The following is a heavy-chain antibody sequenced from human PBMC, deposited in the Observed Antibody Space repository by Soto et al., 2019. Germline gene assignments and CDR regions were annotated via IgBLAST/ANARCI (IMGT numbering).Heavy chain of an antibody. CDR1: GYTFTGYY. CDR3: ARDREAGSSSWYYYYGMDV. D-gene: IGHD6-13*01. CDR2: INPNSGGT. V-gene: IGHV1-2*04. J-gene: IGHJ6*02. Sequence: ASVKVSCKASGYTFTGYYMHWVRQAPGQGLEWMGWINPNSGGTNYAQKFQGWVTMTRDTSISTAYMELSRLRSDDTAVYYCARDREAGSSSWYYYYGMDVWGQGTMVTVSS.